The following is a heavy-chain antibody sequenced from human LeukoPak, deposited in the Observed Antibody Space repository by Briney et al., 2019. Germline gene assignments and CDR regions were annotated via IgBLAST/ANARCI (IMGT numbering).Heavy chain of an antibody. CDR3: ARDWTSGSQNY. V-gene: IGHV1-2*06. CDR2: INPNSGDT. D-gene: IGHD3-10*01. CDR1: GYTFTDYY. Sequence: ASVRVSCKTSGYTFTDYYLHWVRQAPGQGLEWVGRINPNSGDTNYAQNFQGRVTMTGDTSINTAYMELSRLTSDDTALYYCARDWTSGSQNYWGQGTLVTVSS. J-gene: IGHJ4*02.